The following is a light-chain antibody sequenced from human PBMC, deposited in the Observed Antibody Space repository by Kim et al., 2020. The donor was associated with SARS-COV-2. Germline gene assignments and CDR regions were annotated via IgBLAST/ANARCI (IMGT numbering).Light chain of an antibody. V-gene: IGKV3-11*01. CDR1: QSVSSY. CDR2: DAS. CDR3: QQRSNWPLLT. Sequence: IFFPPSPSPLSLSPGERATLSCRASQSVSSYLAWYQQKPGQAPRLLIYDASNRAPGSPARFSGRGSGTDFPLPISSLEPEDFAVYSCQQRSNWPLLTFGGGTKVDIK. J-gene: IGKJ4*01.